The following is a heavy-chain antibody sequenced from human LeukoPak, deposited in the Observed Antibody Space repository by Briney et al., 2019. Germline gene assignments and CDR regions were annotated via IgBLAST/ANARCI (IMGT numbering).Heavy chain of an antibody. V-gene: IGHV1-2*02. CDR1: GGTFSSYA. Sequence: ASVKVSCKASGGTFSSYAISWVRQAPGQGLEWMGWINPNSGGTNYAQKFQGRVTMTRDTSISTAYMELSRLRSDDTAVYYCARTPSHKDIVVVPAAKGGIDYWGQGTLVTVSS. CDR3: ARTPSHKDIVVVPAAKGGIDY. D-gene: IGHD2-2*01. CDR2: INPNSGGT. J-gene: IGHJ4*02.